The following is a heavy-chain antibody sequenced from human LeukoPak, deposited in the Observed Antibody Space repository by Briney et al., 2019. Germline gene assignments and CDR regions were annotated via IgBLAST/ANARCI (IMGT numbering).Heavy chain of an antibody. J-gene: IGHJ6*03. CDR2: INHSGST. CDR3: ARRPPYYYMDV. CDR1: GGSSSGYY. V-gene: IGHV4-34*01. Sequence: SETLSLTCAVYGGSSSGYYWSWIRQPPGKGLEWIGEINHSGSTNYNPSLKSRVTISVDTSKNQFSLKLSSVTAADTAVYYCARRPPYYYMDVWGKGTTVTVSS.